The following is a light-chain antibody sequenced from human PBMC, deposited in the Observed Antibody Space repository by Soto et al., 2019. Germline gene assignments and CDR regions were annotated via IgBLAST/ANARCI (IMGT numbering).Light chain of an antibody. CDR1: SSDIGAYNF. CDR2: DVN. V-gene: IGLV2-14*03. Sequence: QSALTQPASVSGSPGQSITISCTGTSSDIGAYNFVSCYQQHPGKAPKLMLYDVNIRPSGVSNHFSGFKSGNTASLTISGLQAEDEADYYCTSWTTSTTMIFGGGTKLTVL. J-gene: IGLJ2*01. CDR3: TSWTTSTTMI.